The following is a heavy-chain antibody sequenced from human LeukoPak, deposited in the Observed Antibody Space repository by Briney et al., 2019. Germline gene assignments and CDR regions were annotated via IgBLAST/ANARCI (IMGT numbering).Heavy chain of an antibody. CDR3: AKDLSESGSSYGYFDY. V-gene: IGHV3-30*18. Sequence: PGGSLRLSCAASGFTFSSYGMHWVRQAPGKGLEWVAVISYDGSKKYYADSVKGRFTISRDNSKNTLYLEMNSLRAEDTAVYYCAKDLSESGSSYGYFDYWGQGTLVTVSS. CDR1: GFTFSSYG. D-gene: IGHD1-26*01. CDR2: ISYDGSKK. J-gene: IGHJ4*02.